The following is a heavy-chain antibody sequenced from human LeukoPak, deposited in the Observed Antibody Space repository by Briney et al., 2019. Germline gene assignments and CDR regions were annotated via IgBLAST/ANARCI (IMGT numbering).Heavy chain of an antibody. CDR2: ISSSSSYI. Sequence: GGSLRLSCAASGFTFSSYSMNWVRQAPGKGLEWVSSISSSSSYIYYADSVKGRFTISRDNAKNSLYLQMNSLRAEDTAVYYCARMGLHSYYFDYWGQGTLVTVSS. CDR1: GFTFSSYS. J-gene: IGHJ4*02. V-gene: IGHV3-21*01. CDR3: ARMGLHSYYFDY.